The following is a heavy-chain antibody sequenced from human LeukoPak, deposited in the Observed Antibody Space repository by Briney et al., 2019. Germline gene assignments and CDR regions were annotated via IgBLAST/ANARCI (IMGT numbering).Heavy chain of an antibody. CDR3: ARDRSSGWYYFDY. CDR2: TSYDGSNT. J-gene: IGHJ4*02. Sequence: GGSLRLSCAASEFTFTGYAMHWVRQTPGKGLKWVAVTSYDGSNTYYADSVKDRFTVSRDNSKNTLYLQMNSLRPEDTAVYYCARDRSSGWYYFDYWGQGTLVTVSS. CDR1: EFTFTGYA. V-gene: IGHV3-30-3*01. D-gene: IGHD6-19*01.